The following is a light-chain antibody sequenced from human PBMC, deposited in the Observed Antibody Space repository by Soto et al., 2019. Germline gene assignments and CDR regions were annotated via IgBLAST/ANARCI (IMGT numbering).Light chain of an antibody. CDR1: QSISSY. Sequence: DIPMTQSPSSLSASVGDRVTITCRASQSISSYLNWYQQKPGTAPKLLIYAASSLQSGVPSRFSGSGSGTDFTLTISSLQPEDFATYHCQQSYSTPYTFGQGTKLEI. V-gene: IGKV1-39*01. J-gene: IGKJ2*01. CDR3: QQSYSTPYT. CDR2: AAS.